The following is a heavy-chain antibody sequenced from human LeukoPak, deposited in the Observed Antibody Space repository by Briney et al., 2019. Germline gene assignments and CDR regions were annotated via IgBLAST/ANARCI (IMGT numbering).Heavy chain of an antibody. D-gene: IGHD2-21*02. J-gene: IGHJ3*02. CDR3: ARDPSYCGGDCYAFDI. CDR2: INPNSGGT. Sequence: ASVKVSCKASGYTFTGYYMHWVRQAPGQGLEWIGWINPNSGGTNYAQKFQGRVTMTRETSISTAYMELSRLRSDDTAVYYCARDPSYCGGDCYAFDIWGQGTMVTVSS. CDR1: GYTFTGYY. V-gene: IGHV1-2*02.